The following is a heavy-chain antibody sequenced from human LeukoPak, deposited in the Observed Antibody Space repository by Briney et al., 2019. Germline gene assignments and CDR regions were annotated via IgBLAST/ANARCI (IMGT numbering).Heavy chain of an antibody. CDR1: GFTFSSYA. CDR3: AKEPAGAAAADY. V-gene: IGHV3-23*01. J-gene: IGHJ4*02. D-gene: IGHD6-13*01. Sequence: GGSLRLSCAASGFTFSSYAMSWVRQAPGKGLEWVSDISGSGRNTYYADSVKGRFTISRDKSKNTLYLQMNSLRAEDTAVYYCAKEPAGAAAADYWGQGTLVTVSS. CDR2: ISGSGRNT.